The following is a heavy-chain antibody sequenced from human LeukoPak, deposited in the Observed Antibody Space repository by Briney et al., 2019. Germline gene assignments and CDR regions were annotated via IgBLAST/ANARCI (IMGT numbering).Heavy chain of an antibody. V-gene: IGHV3-7*02. Sequence: GGSLRLSCAASGFSFSTHWMCWVRQAPGQWLEWLANIKQDGSVEQYVDSVKGRFTISRDNAKNSLYLQMNSLRAEDTAVYYCATTSRSITWDYWGQGTLVTVSS. D-gene: IGHD2-2*01. CDR3: ATTSRSITWDY. CDR1: GFSFSTHW. CDR2: IKQDGSVE. J-gene: IGHJ4*02.